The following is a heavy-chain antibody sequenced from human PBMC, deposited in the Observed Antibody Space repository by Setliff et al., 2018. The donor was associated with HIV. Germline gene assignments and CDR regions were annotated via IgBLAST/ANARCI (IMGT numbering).Heavy chain of an antibody. J-gene: IGHJ4*02. Sequence: SETLSLTCTVSGGSISSYYWSWIRQPPGKGLEWIGYIYYSGSTNYNPSLKSRVTISVDTSKNQFSLKLSSVTAADTAVYYCGRIPYGLDYWGQGTLVTVSS. CDR3: GRIPYGLDY. CDR2: IYYSGST. CDR1: GGSISSYY. V-gene: IGHV4-59*01. D-gene: IGHD3-10*01.